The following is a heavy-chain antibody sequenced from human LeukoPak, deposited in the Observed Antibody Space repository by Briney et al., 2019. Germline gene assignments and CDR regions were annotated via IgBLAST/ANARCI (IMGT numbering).Heavy chain of an antibody. V-gene: IGHV5-51*01. CDR2: IYPGDSDT. CDR3: ARHPVLGSYGSYYYYMDV. CDR1: GYSFTSYW. D-gene: IGHD5-18*01. Sequence: GESLKISCKGSGYSFTSYWIGWVRQMPGKGLEWMGIIYPGDSDTRYSPPFQGQVTISADKSISTAYLQWRSRKASDTAMYYCARHPVLGSYGSYYYYMDVWGKGTTVTVSS. J-gene: IGHJ6*03.